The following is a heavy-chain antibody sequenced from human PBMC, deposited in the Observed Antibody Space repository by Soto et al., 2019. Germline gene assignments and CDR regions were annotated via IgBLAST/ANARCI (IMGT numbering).Heavy chain of an antibody. V-gene: IGHV4-61*01. CDR2: TYHNGIA. CDR3: ATEPPDSGYMSR. CDR1: GGSVDSDSYY. D-gene: IGHD5-12*01. Sequence: LSLTCTVSGGSVDSDSYYWTWIRQPPGKGLEWIGYTYHNGIARSSPSLKGRATISIDSSRNQFSLQLSSVTAADSAVYYCATEPPDSGYMSRWGQGARVTVSS. J-gene: IGHJ4*02.